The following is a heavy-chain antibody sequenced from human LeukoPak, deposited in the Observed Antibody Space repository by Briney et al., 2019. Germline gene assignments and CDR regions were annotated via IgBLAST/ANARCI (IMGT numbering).Heavy chain of an antibody. CDR3: AKTVVVTAIPYYFDY. Sequence: PGGSLRLSCAASGFTFTSYSMNWVRQAPGKGLEWVSAISGSGGSTYYADSVKGRFTISRDNSKNTLYLQMNSLRAEDTAVYYCAKTVVVTAIPYYFDYWGQGTLVTVSS. V-gene: IGHV3-23*01. CDR2: ISGSGGST. D-gene: IGHD2-21*02. CDR1: GFTFTSYS. J-gene: IGHJ4*02.